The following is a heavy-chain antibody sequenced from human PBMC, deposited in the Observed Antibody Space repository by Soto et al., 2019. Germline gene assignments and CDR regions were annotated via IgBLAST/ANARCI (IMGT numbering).Heavy chain of an antibody. V-gene: IGHV1-69*05. D-gene: IGHD2-15*01. CDR2: IIPIFGTA. CDR3: ARWVVVAATPNWFDP. Sequence: SVKVSCKASGGTFSSYAISWVRQAPGQGLEWMGGIIPIFGTANYAQKLQGRVTMTTDTSTSTAYMELRSLRSDDTAVYYCARWVVVAATPNWFDPWGQGTLVTVSS. CDR1: GGTFSSYA. J-gene: IGHJ5*02.